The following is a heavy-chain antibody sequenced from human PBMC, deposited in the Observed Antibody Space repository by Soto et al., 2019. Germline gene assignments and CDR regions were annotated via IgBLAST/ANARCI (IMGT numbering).Heavy chain of an antibody. Sequence: QVQLVQSGAEVKKPGASVKVSYKASGYTFTGYYMHWVRQAPGQGLEWMGWINPNSGGTNYAQKFQGWVTMTRDTSISTAYMELSRLRSDDTAVYYCARGKYPMRSSYYYYGMDVWGQGTTVTVSS. CDR2: INPNSGGT. V-gene: IGHV1-2*04. CDR1: GYTFTGYY. CDR3: ARGKYPMRSSYYYYGMDV. D-gene: IGHD6-6*01. J-gene: IGHJ6*02.